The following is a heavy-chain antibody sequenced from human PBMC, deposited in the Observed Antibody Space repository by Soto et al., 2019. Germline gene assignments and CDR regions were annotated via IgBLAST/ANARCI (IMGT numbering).Heavy chain of an antibody. J-gene: IGHJ3*01. V-gene: IGHV4-39*01. CDR3: ANHTVFVWGISCLGSDNVDPDLFDF. CDR1: GGSISSDIYY. D-gene: IGHD3-16*01. Sequence: SETLSLTCTVSGGSISSDIYYWCWIRQPPGKGLEWIGTIYYSGNTYYNPSLRSRVTISVDTSKNQFSLRLTSVTAADTAVYYCANHTVFVWGISCLGSDNVDPDLFDFGAQG. CDR2: IYYSGNT.